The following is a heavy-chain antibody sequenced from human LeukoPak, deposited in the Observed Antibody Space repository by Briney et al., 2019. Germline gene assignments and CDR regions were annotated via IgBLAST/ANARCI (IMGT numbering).Heavy chain of an antibody. CDR3: AAAYSSGWYSFDY. CDR1: GGSFSGYY. J-gene: IGHJ4*02. CDR2: IYYSGST. V-gene: IGHV4-59*01. Sequence: SETLSLTCAVYGGSFSGYYWSWIRQPPGKGLEWIGYIYYSGSTNYNPSLKSRVTISVDTSKNQFSLKLSSVTAADTAVYYCAAAYSSGWYSFDYWGQGTLVTVSS. D-gene: IGHD6-19*01.